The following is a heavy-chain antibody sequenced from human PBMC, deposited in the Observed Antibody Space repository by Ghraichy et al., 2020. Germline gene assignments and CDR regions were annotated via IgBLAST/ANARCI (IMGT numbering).Heavy chain of an antibody. D-gene: IGHD1-26*01. V-gene: IGHV3-23*01. J-gene: IGHJ4*02. CDR1: GFTFSSYA. CDR3: AKPPYSGSYYYYFDY. CDR2: IRGSGGST. Sequence: GALRLSYAASGFTFSSYAMSWVRQAPGKGLEWVSAIRGSGGSTYYADSVKGRFTISRDNSKNTRYLQMNSLRAEDTAVYYCAKPPYSGSYYYYFDYWGQGTLVTVSS.